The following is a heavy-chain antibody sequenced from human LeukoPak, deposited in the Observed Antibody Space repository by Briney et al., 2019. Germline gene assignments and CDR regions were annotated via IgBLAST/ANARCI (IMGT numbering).Heavy chain of an antibody. D-gene: IGHD6-6*01. CDR2: INPSGGST. J-gene: IGHJ6*02. Sequence: PGRSLRLSCAASGYTFTSYYMHWVRQAPGQGLEWMGIINPSGGSTSYAQKFQGRVTMTRDTSTSTVYMELSSLKSEDTAVYYCARVQYSSSRSGMDVWGQGTTVTVSS. CDR3: ARVQYSSSRSGMDV. CDR1: GYTFTSYY. V-gene: IGHV1-46*01.